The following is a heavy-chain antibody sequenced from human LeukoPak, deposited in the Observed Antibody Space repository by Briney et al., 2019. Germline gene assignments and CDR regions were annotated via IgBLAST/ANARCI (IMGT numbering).Heavy chain of an antibody. D-gene: IGHD6-6*01. Sequence: GGSLRLSCTASGFTFSDYWMTWVRQAPGKGPEWVPNIKQDGSQRYYVDSVRGRFTISRDNAKNSLFLQMNGLRAEDTAVYYCARQGGSSSRRSPIDYWGQGTLVTVSS. CDR2: IKQDGSQR. CDR3: ARQGGSSSRRSPIDY. CDR1: GFTFSDYW. V-gene: IGHV3-7*01. J-gene: IGHJ4*02.